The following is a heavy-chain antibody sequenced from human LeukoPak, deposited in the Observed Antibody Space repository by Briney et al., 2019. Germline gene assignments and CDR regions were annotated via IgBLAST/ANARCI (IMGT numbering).Heavy chain of an antibody. CDR3: ANTIQYSRSWKGGGYYFDY. D-gene: IGHD6-13*01. J-gene: IGHJ4*02. V-gene: IGHV3-11*01. CDR1: GFTSNDYY. Sequence: GGSLRLSCAGSGFTSNDYYMSWIRQAPGKGLEWVSYFSITGSTIYYADSVKGRFTISRDNSKNTLYLQMNSLRAEDTAVYYCANTIQYSRSWKGGGYYFDYWGQGTLVTVSS. CDR2: FSITGSTI.